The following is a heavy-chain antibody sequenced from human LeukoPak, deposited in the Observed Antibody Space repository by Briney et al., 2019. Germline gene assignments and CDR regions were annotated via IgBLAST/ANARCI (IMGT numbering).Heavy chain of an antibody. V-gene: IGHV4-59*08. J-gene: IGHJ4*02. CDR3: ARLTSSNSGSSFDY. Sequence: SETLSLTCTVSGGSISSYYWSWIRQPPGKGLEYIGYIYYSGSTNYNPSLKSRVTISVDTSKKQFSLKLSSVTAADTAVYYCARLTSSNSGSSFDYWGQGTLVTVSS. CDR1: GGSISSYY. CDR2: IYYSGST. D-gene: IGHD1-1*01.